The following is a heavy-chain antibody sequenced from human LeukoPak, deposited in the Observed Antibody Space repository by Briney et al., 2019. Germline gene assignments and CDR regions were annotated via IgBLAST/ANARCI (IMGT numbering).Heavy chain of an antibody. D-gene: IGHD2-15*01. CDR2: IYHSGST. CDR1: GGSISSSNW. J-gene: IGHJ4*02. Sequence: SETLSLTCAVSGGSISSSNWWSWVRQPPGKGLEWIGEIYHSGSTNYNPSLKSRVTISVDKSKNQFSLKLSSVTAADTAVYYCARKGVGRGYCSGGSCPAFDYWGQGTLVTVSS. V-gene: IGHV4-4*02. CDR3: ARKGVGRGYCSGGSCPAFDY.